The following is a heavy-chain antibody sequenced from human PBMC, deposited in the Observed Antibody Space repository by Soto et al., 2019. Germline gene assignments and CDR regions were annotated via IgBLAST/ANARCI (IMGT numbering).Heavy chain of an antibody. CDR3: ATLARHYYDSGSRIDY. D-gene: IGHD3-10*01. Sequence: PSETLSLTCTVSGGSISSSSYYWGWIRQPPGKGLEWIGSIYYSGSTSYNPSLKSRVTISVDTSKNQFSLKMSSVTAADTAVFYCATLARHYYDSGSRIDYWGQGTLVTVS. CDR1: GGSISSSSYY. CDR2: IYYSGST. J-gene: IGHJ4*02. V-gene: IGHV4-39*01.